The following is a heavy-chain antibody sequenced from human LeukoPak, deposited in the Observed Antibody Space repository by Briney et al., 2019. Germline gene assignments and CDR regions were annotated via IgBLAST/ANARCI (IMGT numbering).Heavy chain of an antibody. J-gene: IGHJ4*02. V-gene: IGHV4-59*08. Sequence: PSETLSLTCTVSGGSISNYCWSWIRQPPGKGLEWIGYIYYRGSTNYNPSLKSRVTISVDTSKNQFSLKLSSVTAADTAVYYCARVHSGYDFGNRKYYYFDYWGQGTLVTVSS. CDR3: ARVHSGYDFGNRKYYYFDY. D-gene: IGHD5-12*01. CDR2: IYYRGST. CDR1: GGSISNYC.